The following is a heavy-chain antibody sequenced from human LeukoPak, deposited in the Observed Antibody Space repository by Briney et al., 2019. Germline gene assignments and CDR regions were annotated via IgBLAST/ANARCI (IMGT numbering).Heavy chain of an antibody. CDR2: IYYSGST. CDR3: ARGLPYSDRGDN. CDR1: GVSISSYY. V-gene: IGHV4-59*12. J-gene: IGHJ4*02. D-gene: IGHD6-13*01. Sequence: SETLSLTCTVSGVSISSYYWSWIRQPPGKGLEWIGYIYYSGSTKYNPSLKSRVSISVDTSKNQFSLTLSSVTAADTAVYYCARGLPYSDRGDNWGQGTLVTVSS.